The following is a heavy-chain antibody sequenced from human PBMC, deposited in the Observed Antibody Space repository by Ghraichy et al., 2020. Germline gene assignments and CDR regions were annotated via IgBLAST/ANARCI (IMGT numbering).Heavy chain of an antibody. CDR1: GYTFISYW. CDR3: ARHLGTIDRYYYYGMDV. Sequence: GESLNISCKVSGYTFISYWIAWVRQMPGKGLEWMGIIYPGDSDTRYSPSFQGQVTISADKSISTAYLQWSSLKASDTAMYYCARHLGTIDRYYYYGMDVWGQGTTVTVSS. CDR2: IYPGDSDT. D-gene: IGHD1-1*01. J-gene: IGHJ6*02. V-gene: IGHV5-51*01.